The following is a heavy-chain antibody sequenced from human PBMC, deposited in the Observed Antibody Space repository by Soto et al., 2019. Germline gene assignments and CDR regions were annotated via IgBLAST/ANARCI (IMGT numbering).Heavy chain of an antibody. D-gene: IGHD3-3*01. CDR2: ISAYNGNT. J-gene: IGHJ5*02. Sequence: QVQLVQSGAEVKKPGASVKVSCKASGYTFTSSGISWVRQAPGQGLEWMGWISAYNGNTNYAQKLQGRVTMTTNTSTSTAYMALRSLRSDDTAVYYCARDLADYDFWSGYPPAWWFDPWGQGTLVTVSS. CDR1: GYTFTSSG. V-gene: IGHV1-18*01. CDR3: ARDLADYDFWSGYPPAWWFDP.